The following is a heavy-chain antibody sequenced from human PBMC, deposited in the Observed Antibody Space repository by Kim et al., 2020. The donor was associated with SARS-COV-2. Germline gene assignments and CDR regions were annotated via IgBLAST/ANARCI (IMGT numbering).Heavy chain of an antibody. V-gene: IGHV4-31*03. CDR2: IYYSGST. CDR1: GGSISSGGYY. Sequence: SETLSLTCTVSGGSISSGGYYWSWIRQHPGKGLEWIGYIYYSGSTYYNPSLKSRVTISVDTSKNQFSLKLSSVTAADTAVYYCARGYDSSGYYRYWYFELWGRGTLVTVSS. D-gene: IGHD3-22*01. CDR3: ARGYDSSGYYRYWYFEL. J-gene: IGHJ2*01.